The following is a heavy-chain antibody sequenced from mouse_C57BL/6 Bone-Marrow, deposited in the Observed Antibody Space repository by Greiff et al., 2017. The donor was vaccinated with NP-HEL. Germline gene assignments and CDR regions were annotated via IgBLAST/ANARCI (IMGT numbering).Heavy chain of an antibody. CDR3: ASQTAQAPIDY. V-gene: IGHV5-4*01. D-gene: IGHD3-2*02. J-gene: IGHJ2*01. CDR1: GFTFSSYA. Sequence: EVHLVASGGGLVKPGGSLKLSCAASGFTFSSYAMSWVRQTPEKRLEWVATISDGGSYTYYPDNVKGRFTISRDNAKNNLYLQMSNLKSEDTAMYYCASQTAQAPIDYWGKGTTLTVSS. CDR2: ISDGGSYT.